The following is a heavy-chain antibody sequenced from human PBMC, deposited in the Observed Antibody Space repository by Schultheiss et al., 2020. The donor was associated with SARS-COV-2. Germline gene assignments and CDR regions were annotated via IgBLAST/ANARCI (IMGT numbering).Heavy chain of an antibody. CDR3: ARLLRYSSGWFDP. Sequence: GESLKISCKGSGYSFTSYWISWVRQMPGKGLEWMGIIYPGDSDTNYSPSFQGHVTISADKSISTAYLQWSSLKASDTAMYYCARLLRYSSGWFDPWGQGTLVTVSS. CDR1: GYSFTSYW. D-gene: IGHD5-18*01. J-gene: IGHJ5*02. CDR2: IYPGDSDT. V-gene: IGHV5-51*01.